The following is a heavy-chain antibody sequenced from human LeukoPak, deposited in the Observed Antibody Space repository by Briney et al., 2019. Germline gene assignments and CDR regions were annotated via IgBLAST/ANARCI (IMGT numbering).Heavy chain of an antibody. CDR3: ARLAAAGTGY. D-gene: IGHD6-13*01. CDR1: GYTFTSYD. CDR2: MNPNSGNT. J-gene: IGHJ4*02. V-gene: IGHV1-8*01. Sequence: GASVKVSCKASGYTFTSYDIYWVRQATGQGLEWMGWMNPNSGNTGYAQKFQGRVTMTRNTSISTAYMELSSLRAEDTALYYCARLAAAGTGYWGQGTLVTVSS.